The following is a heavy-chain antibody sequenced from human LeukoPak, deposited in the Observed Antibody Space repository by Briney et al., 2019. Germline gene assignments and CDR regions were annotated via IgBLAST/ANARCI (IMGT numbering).Heavy chain of an antibody. D-gene: IGHD5/OR15-5a*01. J-gene: IGHJ5*02. Sequence: ASVKVSCKASGYTFTGYYMHWVRQAPGQGLEWMGWINPNSGGTNYAQKFQGRVTMTRDTSISTAYMELSRLRSDDTAVYYCARGFYDGVNWFDPWGQGTLVTVSS. CDR1: GYTFTGYY. CDR2: INPNSGGT. CDR3: ARGFYDGVNWFDP. V-gene: IGHV1-2*02.